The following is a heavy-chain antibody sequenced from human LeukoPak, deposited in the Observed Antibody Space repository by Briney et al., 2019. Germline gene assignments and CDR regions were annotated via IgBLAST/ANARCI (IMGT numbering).Heavy chain of an antibody. V-gene: IGHV3-21*01. CDR3: ARLFGGVTTFDY. CDR2: ITGDSTYI. CDR1: GFSFRTYS. J-gene: IGHJ4*02. Sequence: GGSLRLSCAISGFSFRTYSMNWVRQAPGKGLEWVSTITGDSTYIRYADSVRGRFTISRDNAKSSLYLQMNSLRAEDTAVYYCARLFGGVTTFDYWGQGALVTVSS. D-gene: IGHD2-8*02.